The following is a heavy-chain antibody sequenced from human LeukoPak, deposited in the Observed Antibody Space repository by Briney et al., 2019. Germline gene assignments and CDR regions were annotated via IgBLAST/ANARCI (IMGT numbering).Heavy chain of an antibody. V-gene: IGHV1-69*06. CDR2: IIPIFGTA. CDR3: ARLYYDILTGYYHVPAFDI. D-gene: IGHD3-9*01. CDR1: GGTFSSYA. J-gene: IGHJ3*02. Sequence: SVKVSCKASGGTFSSYAISWVRRAPGQGLEWMGGIIPIFGTANYAQKFQGRVTITADKSTSTAYMELSSLRSEDTAVYYCARLYYDILTGYYHVPAFDIWGQGTMVTVSS.